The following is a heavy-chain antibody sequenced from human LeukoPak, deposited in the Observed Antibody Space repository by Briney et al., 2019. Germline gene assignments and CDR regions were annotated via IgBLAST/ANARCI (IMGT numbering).Heavy chain of an antibody. CDR3: ARDLWAVTIDY. Sequence: SETLSLTCTVSGGSISSYYWSWIRQPPGKGLEWIGYIYYSGSTNYNPSLKSRVTISVDTSKNQFSLKLSSVTAADTAVYYCARDLWAVTIDYWGRGTLVTVSS. CDR2: IYYSGST. CDR1: GGSISSYY. J-gene: IGHJ4*02. D-gene: IGHD3-10*01. V-gene: IGHV4-59*12.